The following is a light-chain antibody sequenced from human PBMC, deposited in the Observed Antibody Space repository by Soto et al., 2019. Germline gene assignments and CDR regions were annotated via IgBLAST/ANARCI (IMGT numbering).Light chain of an antibody. CDR1: SSDVGSSNY. V-gene: IGLV2-8*01. CDR3: SSDAGINNLGV. CDR2: EVT. Sequence: QSAQTQPPSASGSPGQSVTISCTGTSSDVGSSNYVSWYQHHPGKAPKLMIYEVTKRPSGVPDRFSGSKSGNTASLTVSGLQAEDEADYYCSSDAGINNLGVFGGGTKVTVL. J-gene: IGLJ2*01.